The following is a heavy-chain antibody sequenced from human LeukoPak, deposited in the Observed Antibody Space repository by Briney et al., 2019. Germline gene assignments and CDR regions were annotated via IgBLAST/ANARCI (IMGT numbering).Heavy chain of an antibody. CDR2: IYYSGST. J-gene: IGHJ4*02. CDR3: AAYELYGDYVDY. D-gene: IGHD4-17*01. Sequence: SETLSLTCTVSGGSISSYYWSWIRQPPGKGLEWIGYIYYSGSTNYNPSLKSRVTISVDTSKNQFSLKLSSVTAADTAVYYCAAYELYGDYVDYWGQGTLVTVSS. CDR1: GGSISSYY. V-gene: IGHV4-59*01.